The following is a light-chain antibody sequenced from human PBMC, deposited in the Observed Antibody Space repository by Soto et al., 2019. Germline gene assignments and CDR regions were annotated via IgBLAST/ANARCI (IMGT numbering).Light chain of an antibody. CDR2: NVS. Sequence: QSALTQPASVSGSPGQSITISCTGTSSDVGGYNFISWYQQHPGKAPKVMIYNVSNRPAGVSNRFSGSKSGNTASLTISGLQAEEEADYYCSSYTSISTVVFGGGTKLTVL. V-gene: IGLV2-14*01. J-gene: IGLJ3*02. CDR3: SSYTSISTVV. CDR1: SSDVGGYNF.